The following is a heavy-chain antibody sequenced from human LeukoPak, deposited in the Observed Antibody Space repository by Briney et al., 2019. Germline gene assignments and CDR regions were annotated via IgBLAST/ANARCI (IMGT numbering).Heavy chain of an antibody. V-gene: IGHV3-48*04. CDR1: GFTFSSYS. Sequence: GGSLRLSCAASGFTFSSYSMNWVRQAPGKGLEWVSYISSSSSTIYYADSVKGRFTISRDNAKNSLYLQMNSLRAEDTAVYYCVRDGDFWSAQGAFDIWGQGTMVTVSS. CDR2: ISSSSSTI. J-gene: IGHJ3*02. D-gene: IGHD3-3*01. CDR3: VRDGDFWSAQGAFDI.